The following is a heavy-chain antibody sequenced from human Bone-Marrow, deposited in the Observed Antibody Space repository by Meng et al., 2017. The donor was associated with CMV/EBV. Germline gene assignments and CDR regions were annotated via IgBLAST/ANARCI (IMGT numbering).Heavy chain of an antibody. J-gene: IGHJ4*02. V-gene: IGHV4-59*01. CDR2: IYYSGST. CDR3: ARETTGDYFDY. CDR1: GGSISSYY. Sequence: LRLSCTVSGGSISSYYWSWIPQPPGKGLEWIRYIYYSGSTHYNPSLKSRVTISVDTSKNQFSLKLSSVTAADTAVYYCARETTGDYFDYWGQGTLVTVSS. D-gene: IGHD7-27*01.